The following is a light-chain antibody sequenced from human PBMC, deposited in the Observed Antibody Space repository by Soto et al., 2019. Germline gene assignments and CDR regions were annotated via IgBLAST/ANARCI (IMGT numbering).Light chain of an antibody. CDR1: QRVSNNF. J-gene: IGKJ1*01. V-gene: IGKV3D-20*01. CDR2: DAT. CDR3: QQYGGTPWT. Sequence: VVLTQFPGTLSLSPGETATLSCGASQRVSNNFLGWYQQKPGLPPGLLIYDATSRANGIPERFSGRGSGTHFTLTISRLEPEDFAVYYCQQYGGTPWTFGRGTKVDIK.